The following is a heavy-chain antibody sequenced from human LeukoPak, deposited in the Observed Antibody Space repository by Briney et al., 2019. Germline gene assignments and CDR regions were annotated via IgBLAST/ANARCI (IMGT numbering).Heavy chain of an antibody. J-gene: IGHJ4*02. Sequence: KPSDTLALTCSVSVHPISRNNCRWIRQPPGKAREGIVTILYDGSTYYNPALKTRVSVFEDTSNNHLCLKRTYVTAADTAVYYCARIRHYESSGKDYFDYWGQGTLVPVSS. D-gene: IGHD3-22*01. V-gene: IGHV4-39*02. CDR3: ARIRHYESSGKDYFDY. CDR2: ILYDGST. CDR1: VHPISRNN.